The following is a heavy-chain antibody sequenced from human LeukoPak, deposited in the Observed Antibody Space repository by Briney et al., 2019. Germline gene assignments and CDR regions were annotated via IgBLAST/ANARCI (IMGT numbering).Heavy chain of an antibody. CDR3: ASHSSGYYYFGY. V-gene: IGHV1-46*01. CDR1: GYTFTSYY. J-gene: IGHJ4*02. CDR2: INPSGGST. D-gene: IGHD3-22*01. Sequence: ASVKVSCKASGYTFTSYYMHWVRQAPGQGLEWMGIINPSGGSTSYAQKFQGRVTMTRDTSTSTVYMELSSLRSEDTAVYYCASHSSGYYYFGYWGQGTLVTVSS.